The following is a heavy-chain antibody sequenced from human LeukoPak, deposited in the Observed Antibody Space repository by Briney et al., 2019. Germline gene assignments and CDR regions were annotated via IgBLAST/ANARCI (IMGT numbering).Heavy chain of an antibody. CDR2: IDPSGTTL. V-gene: IGHV3-11*01. Sequence: PGGSLRLSCAASGFTIRDYVMSWVRQAPGKGLEWVSYIDPSGTTLYYADSVKGRFTVSRDNGKNSLSLQLRSLRAEDTAVYYCARAAYNWNWGQGTLVTVSS. CDR3: ARAAYNWN. J-gene: IGHJ4*02. D-gene: IGHD1-20*01. CDR1: GFTIRDYV.